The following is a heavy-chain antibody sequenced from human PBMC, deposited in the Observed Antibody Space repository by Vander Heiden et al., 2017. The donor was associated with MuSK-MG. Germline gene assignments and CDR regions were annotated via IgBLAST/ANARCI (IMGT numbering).Heavy chain of an antibody. J-gene: IGHJ1*01. Sequence: QVQLPQWGAGLLKPSETLSLTCAVYAGSFSGYYWSWIRQPPGKGLEWIGEINHSGSTNYNPSLKSRVTISVDTSKNQFSLKLSSVTAADTAVYYCARGTRTTGTLRRFYFQHWGQGTLVTVSS. CDR2: INHSGST. V-gene: IGHV4-34*01. D-gene: IGHD4-17*01. CDR1: AGSFSGYY. CDR3: ARGTRTTGTLRRFYFQH.